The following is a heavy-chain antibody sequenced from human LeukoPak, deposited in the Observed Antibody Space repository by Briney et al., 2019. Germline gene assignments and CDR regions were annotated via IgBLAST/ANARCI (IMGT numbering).Heavy chain of an antibody. D-gene: IGHD1-1*01. CDR1: GFTFSSYG. CDR3: ARDSRNWNYYYGMDV. J-gene: IGHJ6*04. CDR2: IWYDGSNK. V-gene: IGHV3-33*01. Sequence: PGRSLRLPCAASGFTFSSYGMHWVRQAPGKGLEWVAVIWYDGSNKYYADSVKGRFTISRDNSKNTLYLQMNSLRAEDTAVYYCARDSRNWNYYYGMDVWGKGTTVTVSS.